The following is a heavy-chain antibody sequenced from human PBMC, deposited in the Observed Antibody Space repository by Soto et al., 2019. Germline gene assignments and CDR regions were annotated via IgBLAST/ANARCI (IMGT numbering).Heavy chain of an antibody. J-gene: IGHJ6*02. Sequence: ASVKVSCKASGGTFSSYTISWVRQAPGQGLEWMGRIIPILGIANYAQKFQGRVTITADKSTSTAYMELSSLRSEDTAVYYCARGVGYSSSSPYYYGMDVWGQGTTVPVAS. V-gene: IGHV1-69*02. CDR1: GGTFSSYT. CDR2: IIPILGIA. D-gene: IGHD6-6*01. CDR3: ARGVGYSSSSPYYYGMDV.